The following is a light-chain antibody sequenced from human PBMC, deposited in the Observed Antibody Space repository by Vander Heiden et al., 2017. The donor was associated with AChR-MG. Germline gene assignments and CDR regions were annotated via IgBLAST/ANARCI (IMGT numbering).Light chain of an antibody. V-gene: IGKV3-20*01. J-gene: IGKJ4*01. CDR2: GAS. CDR3: QQYGSSHF. Sequence: DIVLTQSPGTLSLSPGERATLSCRASQSVSSSYLAWYQQKPGQAPRLLIYGASSRATGIPDRFSGSGSGTDFTLTISRLEPEDFAVYYCQQYGSSHFFGGGTKVEIK. CDR1: QSVSSSY.